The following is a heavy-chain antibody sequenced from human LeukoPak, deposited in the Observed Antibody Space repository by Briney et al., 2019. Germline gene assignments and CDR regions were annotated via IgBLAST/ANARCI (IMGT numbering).Heavy chain of an antibody. D-gene: IGHD5-18*01. J-gene: IGHJ4*02. Sequence: GASVKVSCKASGYTFTSYGISWVRQAPGQGLEWMGWISAYSGNTNYAQKLQGRVTMTTDTSTSTAYMELRSLRSDDTAVYYCARDSRYSYGYYFDYWGQGTLVTVSS. CDR1: GYTFTSYG. CDR2: ISAYSGNT. CDR3: ARDSRYSYGYYFDY. V-gene: IGHV1-18*01.